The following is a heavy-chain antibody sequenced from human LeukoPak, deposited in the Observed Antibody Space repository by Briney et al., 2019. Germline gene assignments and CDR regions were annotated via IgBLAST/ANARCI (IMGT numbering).Heavy chain of an antibody. J-gene: IGHJ4*02. D-gene: IGHD6-13*01. CDR3: ARQGALVKGIDY. CDR1: GYTFTGYY. V-gene: IGHV1-2*02. CDR2: INPNSGVT. Sequence: ASVRVSCKASGYTFTGYYMHWVRQAPGQGLEWMGWINPNSGVTNYAQKLQGRVTMTRDTSISTVYMELSRLRSDDTAVYYCARQGALVKGIDYWGQGTLVTVSS.